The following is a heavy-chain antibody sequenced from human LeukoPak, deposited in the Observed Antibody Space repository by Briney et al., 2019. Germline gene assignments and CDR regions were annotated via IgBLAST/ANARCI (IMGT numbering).Heavy chain of an antibody. CDR3: ARVGVEMASHGWLDP. V-gene: IGHV1-2*02. Sequence: ASVKVSCTASGYTFTGYYMHWVRQAPGEGLEWMGWINPNSGGTNYAQKFQGRVTMTRDTSIRTAYMELSRLRSDDTAVYYCARVGVEMASHGWLDPWGQGTLVTVSS. CDR2: INPNSGGT. CDR1: GYTFTGYY. D-gene: IGHD5-24*01. J-gene: IGHJ5*02.